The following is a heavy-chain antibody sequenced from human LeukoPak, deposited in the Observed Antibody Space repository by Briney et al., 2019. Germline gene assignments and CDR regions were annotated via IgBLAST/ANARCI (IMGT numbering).Heavy chain of an antibody. D-gene: IGHD3-9*01. V-gene: IGHV4-59*01. J-gene: IGHJ4*02. CDR2: IYYSGST. CDR3: ARDYDILTGRDY. Sequence: SETLSLTCTVSGGSISSYYWSWIRQPPGKGLEWIGYIYYSGSTNYNPSFKSRVTISVDTSKNQFSLELSSVTAADTAVYYCARDYDILTGRDYWGQGTLVTVSS. CDR1: GGSISSYY.